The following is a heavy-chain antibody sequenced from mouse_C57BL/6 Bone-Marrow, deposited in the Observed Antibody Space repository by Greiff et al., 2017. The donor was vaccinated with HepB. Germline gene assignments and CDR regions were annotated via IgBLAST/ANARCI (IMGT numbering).Heavy chain of an antibody. Sequence: EVNVVESGGGLVQPKGSMKLSCAASGFTFNTYAMHWVRQAPGKGLEWVARIRSKSSNYATYYADSVKDRFTISRDDSQSMLYLQMNNLKTEDTAMYYCVRDRDYDYDSWYFDVWGTGTTVTVSS. J-gene: IGHJ1*03. CDR3: VRDRDYDYDSWYFDV. V-gene: IGHV10-3*01. D-gene: IGHD2-4*01. CDR2: IRSKSSNYAT. CDR1: GFTFNTYA.